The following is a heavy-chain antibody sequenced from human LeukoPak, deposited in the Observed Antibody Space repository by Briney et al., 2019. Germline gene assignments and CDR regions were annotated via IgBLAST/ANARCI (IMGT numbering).Heavy chain of an antibody. J-gene: IGHJ4*02. CDR2: IYYSGST. V-gene: IGHV4-31*03. Sequence: SQTLSLTCTVSGGSISSGGYYWSWIRQHPGKGLNWIGYIYYSGSTYYNPSLKSRVTISVDTSKNQFSLKLSSVTAADTAAYYCARARYDYVWGSYLGIYYFDYWGQGTLVTVSS. D-gene: IGHD3-16*02. CDR1: GGSISSGGYY. CDR3: ARARYDYVWGSYLGIYYFDY.